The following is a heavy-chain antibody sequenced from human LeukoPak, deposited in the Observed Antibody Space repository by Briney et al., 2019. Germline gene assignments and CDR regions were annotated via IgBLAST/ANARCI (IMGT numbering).Heavy chain of an antibody. J-gene: IGHJ4*02. Sequence: SETLSLTCTVSGGSITNYYWSWIRQPPGKGLEWIGYIYYSGSTNYNPSLKSRVTISVDTSKNQFSLKLSSVTAADTAVYYCASEGYYGSGSCFDYWGQGTLVTVSS. CDR2: IYYSGST. CDR1: GGSITNYY. D-gene: IGHD3-10*01. CDR3: ASEGYYGSGSCFDY. V-gene: IGHV4-59*08.